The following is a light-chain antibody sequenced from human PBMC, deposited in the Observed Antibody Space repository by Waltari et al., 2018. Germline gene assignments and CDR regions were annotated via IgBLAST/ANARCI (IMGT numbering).Light chain of an antibody. CDR1: NSDIDAYDY. J-gene: IGLJ2*01. Sequence: QSALTQPASVSGSPGQSITISCTGTNSDIDAYDYVSWYQQHPGKAPKLILSDVSGRPAGSCNRSSCSKSDNTASLTISGRQDEDEADYYANSYATSNTVVFGGGTKVTVL. CDR2: DVS. V-gene: IGLV2-14*03. CDR3: NSYATSNTVV.